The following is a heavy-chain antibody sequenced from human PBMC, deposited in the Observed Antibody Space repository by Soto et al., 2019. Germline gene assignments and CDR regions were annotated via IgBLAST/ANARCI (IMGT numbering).Heavy chain of an antibody. CDR3: AKKGYSSSWYGIDY. Sequence: GGSLRLSCAASGVTFSDSYMSWFRQAPGKGLEWVSYISSGGSTIFYADSVKGRFTISRDNAKNSLYLQINSLRAEDTAVYYCAKKGYSSSWYGIDYWGQGTLVTVSS. J-gene: IGHJ4*02. CDR1: GVTFSDSY. V-gene: IGHV3-11*01. D-gene: IGHD6-13*01. CDR2: ISSGGSTI.